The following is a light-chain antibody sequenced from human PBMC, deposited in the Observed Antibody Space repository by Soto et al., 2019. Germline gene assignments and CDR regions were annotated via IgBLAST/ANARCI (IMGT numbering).Light chain of an antibody. J-gene: IGKJ1*01. CDR2: AAS. V-gene: IGKV1-27*01. Sequence: EIQMTQSPSSLSASVGDRVIITCRASQGISIYLAWYQQKPGEVPQLLIYAASTLQSGVPSRFSGSGSGTDFTLTINSLQPEDVATYYCQKYDNAPRASGQGTRVDIK. CDR3: QKYDNAPRA. CDR1: QGISIY.